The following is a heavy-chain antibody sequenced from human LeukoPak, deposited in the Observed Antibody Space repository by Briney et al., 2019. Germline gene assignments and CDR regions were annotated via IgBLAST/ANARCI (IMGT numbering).Heavy chain of an antibody. CDR2: ISSSGSTI. J-gene: IGHJ4*02. CDR1: GFTFSSYW. D-gene: IGHD4-23*01. CDR3: ARVGITAATADY. V-gene: IGHV3-48*04. Sequence: GGSLRLSCAASGFTFSSYWMSWVRQAPGKGLEWVSYISSSGSTIYYADSVKGRFTISRDNAKNSLYLQMNSLRAEDTAVYFCARVGITAATADYWGQGTLVTVSS.